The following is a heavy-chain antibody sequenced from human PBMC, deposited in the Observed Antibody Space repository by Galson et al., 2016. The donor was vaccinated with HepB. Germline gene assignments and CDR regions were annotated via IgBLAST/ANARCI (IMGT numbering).Heavy chain of an antibody. V-gene: IGHV3-48*02. CDR3: ARGYYDNPFDY. CDR2: IGGFSSPV. Sequence: SLRLSCAASGFTFTSYSMSWVRQAPGKGLEWVSFIGGFSSPVYYADSVKGRFTISRDNDRTSLYLQMSSLRDEDTAVYYCARGYYDNPFDYLGQGALVTVSS. J-gene: IGHJ4*02. CDR1: GFTFTSYS. D-gene: IGHD3-9*01.